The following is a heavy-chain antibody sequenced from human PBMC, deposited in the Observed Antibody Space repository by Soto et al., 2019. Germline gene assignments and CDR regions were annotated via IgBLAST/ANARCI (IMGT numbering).Heavy chain of an antibody. CDR1: GDTISDYY. V-gene: IGHV4-59*01. Sequence: QVQLQASGPGLVKPSETLSLTCTVSGDTISDYYWSWIRQPPGKGLEWIGYIYHSGSTYYNPSLKSRVTISVDTSKTQFSLKLSSVTAADTAVYYCARASRNYFDYWGQGTLVTVSS. J-gene: IGHJ4*02. CDR2: IYHSGST. CDR3: ARASRNYFDY.